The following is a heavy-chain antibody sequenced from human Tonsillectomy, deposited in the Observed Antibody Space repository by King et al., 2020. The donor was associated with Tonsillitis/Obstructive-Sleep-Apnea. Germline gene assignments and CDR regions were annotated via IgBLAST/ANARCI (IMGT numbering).Heavy chain of an antibody. CDR2: IYWDDDK. J-gene: IGHJ4*02. V-gene: IGHV2-5*02. CDR3: AHTWYSSSSSGLFYD. Sequence: TLKESGPTVVKPPQTLTLTCSFSGFSLTTSGVGVGWIRQSPGKALEWLGSIYWDDDKPYSPSLKNRVAIMKETSKNQVVLIMTNMEPGDTGTYFCAHTWYSSSSSGLFYDWGPGILVAVFS. D-gene: IGHD6-19*01. CDR1: GFSLTTSGVG.